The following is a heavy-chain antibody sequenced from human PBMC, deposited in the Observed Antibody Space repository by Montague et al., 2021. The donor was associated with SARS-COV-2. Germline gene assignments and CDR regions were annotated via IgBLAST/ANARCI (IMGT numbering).Heavy chain of an antibody. CDR3: ARVRPHGGSLTLGGFDP. J-gene: IGHJ5*02. V-gene: IGHV5-51*03. CDR2: IYPGDSDT. Sequence: QSGAEVKKPGESLTIFCNASGYIFTKYWIGWVRQTPGKGLEWMGIIYPGDSDTRYSPSFQGQVTMSVDKSISTAYLQWSRLKVSDTAIYFCARVRPHGGSLTLGGFDPWGQGTLVSVAS. D-gene: IGHD3-16*01. CDR1: GYIFTKYW.